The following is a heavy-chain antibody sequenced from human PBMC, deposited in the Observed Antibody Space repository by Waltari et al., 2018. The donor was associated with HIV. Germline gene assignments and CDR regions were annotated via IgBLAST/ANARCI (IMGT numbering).Heavy chain of an antibody. CDR3: ARDIPLATCGGDCYPFDY. D-gene: IGHD2-21*02. CDR2: ISYDGSNK. Sequence: QVQLVEPGGGVVQPGRSLRLSCAASGFTFSSYAMHWVRQAPGKGLEWVEIISYDGSNKDYAESVKGRFTISRDNSKNALDLQMNSLRAEDTAVYYCARDIPLATCGGDCYPFDYWGQGTLVTVSS. CDR1: GFTFSSYA. J-gene: IGHJ4*02. V-gene: IGHV3-30*04.